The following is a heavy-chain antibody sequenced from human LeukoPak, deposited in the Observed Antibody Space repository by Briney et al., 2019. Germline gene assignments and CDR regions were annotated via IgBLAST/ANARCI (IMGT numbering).Heavy chain of an antibody. V-gene: IGHV4-39*07. CDR2: IYYSGST. CDR1: GGSISSSSYY. J-gene: IGHJ5*02. CDR3: ARGPCSSANCYWSLDH. Sequence: SETLSLTCTVSGGSISSSSYYWGWMRQPPGKGLEWIGSIYYSGSTYYNPSLKSRVTISVDTSKNQFSLKLSSVTAADTAVYYCARGPCSSANCYWSLDHWGQGTLVTVSS. D-gene: IGHD2-2*01.